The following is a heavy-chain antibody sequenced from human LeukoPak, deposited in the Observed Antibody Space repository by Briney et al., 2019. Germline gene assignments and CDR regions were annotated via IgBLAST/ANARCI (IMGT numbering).Heavy chain of an antibody. CDR2: INHSGST. CDR1: GGSFSGYY. Sequence: PSETLSLTCAVYGGSFSGYYWSWIRQPPGKGLEWIGEINHSGSTNYNPSLKSRVTISVDTSKNQFSLKLSSVTAADTAVYYCAGEGLTSWFDPWGQGTLVTVSS. CDR3: AGEGLTSWFDP. J-gene: IGHJ5*02. V-gene: IGHV4-34*01.